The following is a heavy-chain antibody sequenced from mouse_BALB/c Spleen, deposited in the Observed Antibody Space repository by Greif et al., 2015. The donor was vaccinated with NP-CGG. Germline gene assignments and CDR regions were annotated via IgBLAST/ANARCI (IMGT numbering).Heavy chain of an antibody. CDR1: GFNIKENF. CDR3: ASYVFRFYFCF. Sequence: EVQLQESGAELVKPGASVTLSCTASGFNIKENFMHWVKERPEQGLEWIGRIVPANGNTRYDSNFQGKGTITADTYSNTASLQLSTLTSEDTAVYFCASYVFRFYFCFWRQGTALTVSS. CDR2: IVPANGNT. J-gene: IGHJ2*01. V-gene: IGHV14-3*02.